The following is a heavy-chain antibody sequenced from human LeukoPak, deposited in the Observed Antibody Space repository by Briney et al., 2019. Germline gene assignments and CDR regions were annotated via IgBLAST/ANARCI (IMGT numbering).Heavy chain of an antibody. D-gene: IGHD3-22*01. CDR1: GFTFSSYA. V-gene: IGHV3-23*01. J-gene: IGHJ4*02. CDR2: ISGSGGST. Sequence: GGSLGLSCAASGFTFSSYAMSWVRHAAGKGLEWGSPISGSGGSTDYADCVKGRFTISRDNSKNTLYLQMNSLRAEDTAVYYCAKEGTLYYSDRIPYWGKGNLVTVSS. CDR3: AKEGTLYYSDRIPY.